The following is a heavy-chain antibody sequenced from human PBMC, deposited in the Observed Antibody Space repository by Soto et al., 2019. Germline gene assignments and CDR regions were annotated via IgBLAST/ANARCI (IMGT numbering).Heavy chain of an antibody. CDR2: IWYDGSNK. D-gene: IGHD2-2*01. V-gene: IGHV3-33*01. J-gene: IGHJ6*02. CDR1: GFTFSSFR. CDR3: ARDPLDIVLVPAAMAYYYGMDV. Sequence: PGGSLRLSCAASGFTFSSFRMHWVRQAPGKGLEWVAVIWYDGSNKYYADSVKGRFTISRDNSKNTLYLQMNSLRAEDTAVYYCARDPLDIVLVPAAMAYYYGMDVWGQGTTVTVSS.